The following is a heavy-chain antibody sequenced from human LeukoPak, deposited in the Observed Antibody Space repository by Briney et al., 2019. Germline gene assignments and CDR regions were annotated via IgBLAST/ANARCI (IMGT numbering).Heavy chain of an antibody. CDR3: ARDYGGSSGWFDP. D-gene: IGHD4-23*01. V-gene: IGHV1-8*01. CDR2: MSPNSDNT. CDR1: GYTFTSYD. Sequence: GPSVTVSCKASGYTFTSYDINWVRQAAGQGLEWMGWMSPNSDNTGYAQKFQGRVTFTRDTSISTAYMELRSLTSEDTAVYYCARDYGGSSGWFDPWGQGTLVTVSS. J-gene: IGHJ5*02.